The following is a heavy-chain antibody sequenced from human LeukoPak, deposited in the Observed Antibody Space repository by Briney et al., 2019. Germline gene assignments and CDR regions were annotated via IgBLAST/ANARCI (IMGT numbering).Heavy chain of an antibody. CDR1: GFTFRSYG. V-gene: IGHV3-23*01. CDR2: VSGSGGST. CDR3: AKDLLRTVVVISAAGYYFDY. D-gene: IGHD3-22*01. J-gene: IGHJ4*02. Sequence: PGGSLRLSCAASGFTFRSYGMSWVRQAPGKGLEWVSTVSGSGGSTYYADSVKGRFTISRDNSKNTLFLQMNSLRAEDTAVYYCAKDLLRTVVVISAAGYYFDYWGPGTLVTVSS.